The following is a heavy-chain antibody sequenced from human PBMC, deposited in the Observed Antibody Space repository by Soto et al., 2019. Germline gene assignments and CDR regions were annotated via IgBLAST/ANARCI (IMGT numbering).Heavy chain of an antibody. Sequence: SETLSLTCTVSGGSISSGSYFWSWIRQHPGKGLEWIGYIYYSGSTYYNPSLKSRVTISVDTSKNQFSLKLSSVTAADTAVYFCARVNLYYYDSSGYYKVVDYWGQGTLVTVSS. D-gene: IGHD3-22*01. J-gene: IGHJ4*02. CDR1: GGSISSGSYF. V-gene: IGHV4-31*03. CDR2: IYYSGST. CDR3: ARVNLYYYDSSGYYKVVDY.